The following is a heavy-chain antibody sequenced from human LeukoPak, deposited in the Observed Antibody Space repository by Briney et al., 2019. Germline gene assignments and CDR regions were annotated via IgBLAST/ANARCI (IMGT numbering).Heavy chain of an antibody. D-gene: IGHD2-15*01. CDR2: TYASGST. CDR1: GGSISSGSFY. J-gene: IGHJ4*02. CDR3: ARDLWGYCSGGSCSFDY. V-gene: IGHV4-61*02. Sequence: PSQTLSLTCTVSGGSISSGSFYWSWIRQPAGKGLEWIGRTYASGSTNYNPSLKSRVTISVDTSKNQFSLKLSSVTAADTAVYYCARDLWGYCSGGSCSFDYWGQGTLVTVSS.